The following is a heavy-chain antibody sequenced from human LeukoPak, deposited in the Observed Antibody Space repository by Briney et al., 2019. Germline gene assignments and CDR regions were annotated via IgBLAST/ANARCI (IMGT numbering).Heavy chain of an antibody. D-gene: IGHD5-12*01. CDR1: VYSISSGYY. J-gene: IGHJ4*02. CDR2: IYHSGST. V-gene: IGHV4-38-2*02. Sequence: SETLSLTCAFSVYSISSGYYWGWIRQPPGKGVEWIGSIYHSGSTYYNPSLKSRVTISVDTSKNQFSLTQSSVTAPDTAVYYCAREGYEGHLFDHWGQGTLVTVCS. CDR3: AREGYEGHLFDH.